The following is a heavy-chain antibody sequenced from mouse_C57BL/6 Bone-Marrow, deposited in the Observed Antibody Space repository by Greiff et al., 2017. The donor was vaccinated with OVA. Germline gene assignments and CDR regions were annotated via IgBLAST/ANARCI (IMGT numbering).Heavy chain of an antibody. J-gene: IGHJ4*01. D-gene: IGHD2-3*01. Sequence: VQLQQPGAELVKPGASVKLSCKASGYTFTSYWMHWVKQRPGQGLEWIGMIHPNSGSTNYNEKFKSKATLTVDKSSSTAYMQLISLTSEDSAVYYCARGCLLHNYAMDYWGQGTSVTVSS. CDR3: ARGCLLHNYAMDY. V-gene: IGHV1-64*01. CDR2: IHPNSGST. CDR1: GYTFTSYW.